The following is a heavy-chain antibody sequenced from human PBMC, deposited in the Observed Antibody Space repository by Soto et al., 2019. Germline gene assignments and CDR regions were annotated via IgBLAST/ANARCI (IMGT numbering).Heavy chain of an antibody. Sequence: QVQLVQSGAEVKKPGASVKVSCKASGYTFTSYGISWVRQAPGQGLEWMGWISAYNGNTNYAQKLQGRVTMTTDTSTSNVFIQQRSLRPVDTAVYYRSRDGCTALSGSWPWGQGTLVTVST. CDR3: SRDGCTALSGSWP. J-gene: IGHJ5*02. V-gene: IGHV1-18*01. D-gene: IGHD6-13*01. CDR2: ISAYNGNT. CDR1: GYTFTSYG.